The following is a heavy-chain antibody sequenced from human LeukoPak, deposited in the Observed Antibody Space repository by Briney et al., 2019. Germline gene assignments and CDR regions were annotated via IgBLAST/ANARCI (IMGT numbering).Heavy chain of an antibody. J-gene: IGHJ4*02. Sequence: SVKVSCKASGYTFTSYGISWVRQAPGQGLEWMGGIIPIFGTANYAQKFQGRVTITADESTSTAYMELSSLRSEDTAVYYCASPVEMATIPTRFDYWGQGTLVTVSS. V-gene: IGHV1-69*13. CDR3: ASPVEMATIPTRFDY. CDR2: IIPIFGTA. D-gene: IGHD5-24*01. CDR1: GYTFTSYG.